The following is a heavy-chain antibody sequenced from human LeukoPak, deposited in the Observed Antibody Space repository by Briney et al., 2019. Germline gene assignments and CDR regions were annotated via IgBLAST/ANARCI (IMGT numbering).Heavy chain of an antibody. D-gene: IGHD5-18*01. Sequence: GGSLRLSCAASGFTFSSYWMSWVRQAPGKGLEWVANIKQDGSEKYYVDSVKGRFTISRDNAKNSLYLQMNSLRAEDTALYYCAKDIWIQLWPTYGMDVWGQGTTVTVSS. V-gene: IGHV3-7*03. CDR1: GFTFSSYW. CDR3: AKDIWIQLWPTYGMDV. J-gene: IGHJ6*02. CDR2: IKQDGSEK.